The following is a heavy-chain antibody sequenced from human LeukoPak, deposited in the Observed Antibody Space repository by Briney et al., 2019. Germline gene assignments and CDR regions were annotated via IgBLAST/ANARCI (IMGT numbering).Heavy chain of an antibody. D-gene: IGHD2/OR15-2a*01. CDR3: ARGKTSQNIVTRKTYNWFDP. J-gene: IGHJ5*02. CDR1: GFTFSHYW. Sequence: GGSLRLSCAASGFTFSHYWMHWVRQAPGKGLEWVSSISSSSDFIYYADSVKGRFTISRDNAKNSLYLQMKSLRAEDTAVYYCARGKTSQNIVTRKTYNWFDPWGQGTLVTVSS. V-gene: IGHV3-21*01. CDR2: ISSSSDFI.